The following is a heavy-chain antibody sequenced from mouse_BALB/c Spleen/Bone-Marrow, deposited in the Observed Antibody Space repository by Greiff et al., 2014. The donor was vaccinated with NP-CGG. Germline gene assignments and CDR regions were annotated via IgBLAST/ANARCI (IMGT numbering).Heavy chain of an antibody. CDR2: IYPYNGGT. CDR3: ARGWLLSWFAY. CDR1: GYTFSDYN. J-gene: IGHJ3*01. D-gene: IGHD2-3*01. Sequence: VHVKQSGPELVKPGASVRISCKASGYTFSDYNMHWVKQSHGKSPEWIGNIYPYNGGTGYNQKFKRKATLTVDNSSSTAYMELRSLTSEDSAVYHCARGWLLSWFAYWGQGTLVTVSA. V-gene: IGHV1S29*02.